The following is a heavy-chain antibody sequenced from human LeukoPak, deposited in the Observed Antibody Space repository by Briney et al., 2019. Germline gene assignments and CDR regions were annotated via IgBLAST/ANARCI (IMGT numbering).Heavy chain of an antibody. J-gene: IGHJ4*02. D-gene: IGHD6-6*01. V-gene: IGHV1-46*01. CDR3: ARLLSSSPEGGYYFDP. Sequence: GASVKVSCKASGYTFTSYYMHWVRQAPGQGLEWMGIINPSGGSTSYAQKFQGRVTMTRDTSTSTVYMELSSLRSEDTAVYYCARLLSSSPEGGYYFDPWGQGTLVTVSS. CDR2: INPSGGST. CDR1: GYTFTSYY.